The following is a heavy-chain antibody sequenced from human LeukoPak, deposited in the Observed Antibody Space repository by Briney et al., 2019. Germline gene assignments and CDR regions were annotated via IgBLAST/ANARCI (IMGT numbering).Heavy chain of an antibody. J-gene: IGHJ4*02. CDR1: GYIFSSND. V-gene: IGHV1-18*01. D-gene: IGHD2-2*01. CDR2: ISPYNGKT. Sequence: GASVNVSCKASGYIFSSNDITWVRQAPGQGLEWMGWISPYNGKTSYTQKLQGRFTMTTDTSTSTAYMELGSLRSDDTAVYYCARLYCSSTRCYLLLDYWGQGTLVTVSS. CDR3: ARLYCSSTRCYLLLDY.